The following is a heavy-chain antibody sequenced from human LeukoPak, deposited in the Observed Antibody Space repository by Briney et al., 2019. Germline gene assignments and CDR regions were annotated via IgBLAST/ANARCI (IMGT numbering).Heavy chain of an antibody. V-gene: IGHV3-23*01. D-gene: IGHD3-10*01. CDR2: ISGSGGST. CDR1: GFTFSSYA. CDR3: ARDLLLDYYYGMDV. Sequence: GGSLRLSCAASGFTFSSYAMSWVRQAPGKGLEWVSAISGSGGSTYYADSVKGRFTISRDNSKNTLYLQMNSLRAEDTAVYYCARDLLLDYYYGMDVWGQGTTVTVSS. J-gene: IGHJ6*02.